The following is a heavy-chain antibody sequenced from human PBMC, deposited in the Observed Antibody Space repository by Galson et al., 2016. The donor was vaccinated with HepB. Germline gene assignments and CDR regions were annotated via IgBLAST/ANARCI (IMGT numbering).Heavy chain of an antibody. CDR2: VSWNSGDT. J-gene: IGHJ2*01. CDR1: GFNFGSYA. V-gene: IGHV3-9*01. D-gene: IGHD6-13*01. CDR3: VKGPGYASSLRYFDL. Sequence: SLRLSCAASGFNFGSYAMHWVRQPPGKGLEWASGVSWNSGDTGYADSVKGRFTISRDNAKKSLSLQMNSLRVEETALYYCVKGPGYASSLRYFDLWGRGTLVTVSS.